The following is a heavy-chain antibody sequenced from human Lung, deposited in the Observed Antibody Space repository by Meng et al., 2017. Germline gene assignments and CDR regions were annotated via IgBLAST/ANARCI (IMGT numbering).Heavy chain of an antibody. J-gene: IGHJ4*02. CDR2: LNHSRES. CDR1: GASFTTCC. V-gene: IGHV4-34*04. Sequence: VQLLQWGLCLWQLSECLALPCVASGASFTTCCWSWIRLRQEKWLEWLEELNHSRESVDIPSLDRRTTIAVDASLNDLSLRLSSGHAAVSAVYYCASGPTTMAHDLDYWGQGTLVTVSS. D-gene: IGHD4-11*01. CDR3: ASGPTTMAHDLDY.